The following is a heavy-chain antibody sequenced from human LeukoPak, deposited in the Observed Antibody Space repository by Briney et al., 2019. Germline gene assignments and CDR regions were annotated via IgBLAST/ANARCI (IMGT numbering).Heavy chain of an antibody. Sequence: SETLSLTCAVYGGSFSGYYWNWIRQPPGKGLEWIGEINHSGSTNYNPSLKSRVTISVDTSKNQFSLKLSSVTAADTAVYYCARLGYCSSTSCYRWFDPWGQGTLVTVSS. CDR3: ARLGYCSSTSCYRWFDP. D-gene: IGHD2-2*01. J-gene: IGHJ5*02. V-gene: IGHV4-34*01. CDR1: GGSFSGYY. CDR2: INHSGST.